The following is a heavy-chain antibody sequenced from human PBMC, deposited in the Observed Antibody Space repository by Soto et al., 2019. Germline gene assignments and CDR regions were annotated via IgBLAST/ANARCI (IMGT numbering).Heavy chain of an antibody. V-gene: IGHV4-34*01. D-gene: IGHD3-3*01. Sequence: PSETLSLTCAVNGGPFSDYKWTWIRQSPGKGLEWIGEINHSGITNYNPSFKSRVTLSVDTSKNQFSLRVKSVTAADTAIYFCARGATWSARDWFAPWGQGTPVTVSS. CDR1: GGPFSDYK. J-gene: IGHJ5*02. CDR3: ARGATWSARDWFAP. CDR2: INHSGIT.